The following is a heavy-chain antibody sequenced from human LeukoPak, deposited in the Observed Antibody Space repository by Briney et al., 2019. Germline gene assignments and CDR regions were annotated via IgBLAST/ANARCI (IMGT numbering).Heavy chain of an antibody. J-gene: IGHJ4*02. Sequence: GGSLRLSCAASGFTFSSYAMHWVRQAPGKGLEGVAVISYDGSNKYYADSVKGRFTISRDNSKNTLYLQMNSLRAEDTAVYYCARDSYYDSSGPYYFDYWGQGTLVTVSS. CDR1: GFTFSSYA. CDR3: ARDSYYDSSGPYYFDY. D-gene: IGHD3-22*01. CDR2: ISYDGSNK. V-gene: IGHV3-30*04.